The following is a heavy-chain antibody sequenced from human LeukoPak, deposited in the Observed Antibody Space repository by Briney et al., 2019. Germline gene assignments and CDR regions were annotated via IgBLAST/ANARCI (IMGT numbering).Heavy chain of an antibody. J-gene: IGHJ4*02. CDR3: ARAAMVRGVDYFDY. CDR1: GFTVSSNY. CDR2: ISGSGGST. D-gene: IGHD3-10*01. V-gene: IGHV3-23*01. Sequence: GGSLRLSCAASGFTVSSNYMSWVRQAPGKGLEWVSVISGSGGSTYYADSVKGRFTISRDNSKNSLYLQMNSLRAEDTAVYYCARAAMVRGVDYFDYWGQGTLVTVSS.